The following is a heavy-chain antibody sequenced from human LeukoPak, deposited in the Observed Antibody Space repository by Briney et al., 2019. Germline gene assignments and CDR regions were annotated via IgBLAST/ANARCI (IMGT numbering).Heavy chain of an antibody. CDR3: ARGSPDVTHYYYYGLDV. Sequence: GRSLRLSCAASGFTFSSYAMHWVRQAPGKGLEWVAVISYDGSNKYYADSLKGRFTISRDNSKNTLYLQMNSLRAEDTAVYYCARGSPDVTHYYYYGLDVRGQGTTVTVSS. D-gene: IGHD1-14*01. V-gene: IGHV3-30-3*01. J-gene: IGHJ6*02. CDR2: ISYDGSNK. CDR1: GFTFSSYA.